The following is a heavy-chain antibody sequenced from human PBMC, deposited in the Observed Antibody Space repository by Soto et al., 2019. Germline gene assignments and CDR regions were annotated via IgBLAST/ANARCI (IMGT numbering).Heavy chain of an antibody. CDR3: ARGSKSYDFWSGYPYYYYYGIDV. V-gene: IGHV4-59*01. J-gene: IGHJ6*02. CDR2: IYYSGST. CDR1: GGSIISYY. Sequence: PAETLSLTCTFSGGSIISYYWSWVRQPPGKGLEWIGYIYYSGSTNYNPSLKSRVTISVDTSKNQFSLKLSSVTAADTAVYYCARGSKSYDFWSGYPYYYYYGIDVWGQGTTVTVSS. D-gene: IGHD3-3*01.